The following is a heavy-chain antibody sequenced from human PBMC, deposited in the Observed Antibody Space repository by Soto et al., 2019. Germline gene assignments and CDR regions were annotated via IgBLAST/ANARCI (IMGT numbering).Heavy chain of an antibody. Sequence: HPGGSLRLSCAASGFTFSSYAMSWVRQAPGKGLEWVSAISGSGGSTYYADSVKGRFTISRDNSKNTLYLQMNSLRAEDTAVYYCASQSFSTRFGAAAGTGDGMPIDYWGQGTLVTVSS. D-gene: IGHD6-13*01. CDR2: ISGSGGST. CDR3: ASQSFSTRFGAAAGTGDGMPIDY. V-gene: IGHV3-23*01. J-gene: IGHJ4*02. CDR1: GFTFSSYA.